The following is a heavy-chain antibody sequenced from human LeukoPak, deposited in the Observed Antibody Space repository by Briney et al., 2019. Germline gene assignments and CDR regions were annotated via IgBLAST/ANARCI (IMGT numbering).Heavy chain of an antibody. CDR3: TRPFYCSGGARYSGLGY. CDR2: ISSAGRTI. D-gene: IGHD2-15*01. Sequence: GGSLRLSCGASGFFFSSYEMNWVRQAPGKGLEWVAYISSAGRTIYYADSVKGRFTVSRDNAKNSLYLQMNSLRAEDTAVYYCTRPFYCSGGARYSGLGYWGQGTLVTVSS. J-gene: IGHJ4*02. V-gene: IGHV3-48*03. CDR1: GFFFSSYE.